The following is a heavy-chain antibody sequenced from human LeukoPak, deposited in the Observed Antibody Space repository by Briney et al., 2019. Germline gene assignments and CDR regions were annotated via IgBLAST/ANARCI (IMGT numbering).Heavy chain of an antibody. V-gene: IGHV3-23*01. D-gene: IGHD1-26*01. CDR1: GFTFSNYA. Sequence: GGSLRLSCAASGFTFSNYAMTWVRQAPGKGLEWVSTISGSGGSAYYADSVKGRFTISRDNSKNTLYLQMNSLRAEDTAVYYCAKGPHSGSYDWFDPWGQGTLVTVSS. J-gene: IGHJ5*02. CDR3: AKGPHSGSYDWFDP. CDR2: ISGSGGSA.